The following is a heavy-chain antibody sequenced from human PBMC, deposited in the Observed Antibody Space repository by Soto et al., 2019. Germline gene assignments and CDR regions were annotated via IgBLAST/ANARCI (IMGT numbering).Heavy chain of an antibody. CDR2: IYYSGST. D-gene: IGHD2-15*01. CDR3: ARLGYCSGGSCPDGG. J-gene: IGHJ4*02. V-gene: IGHV4-39*01. CDR1: GGSISSSSYY. Sequence: QLQLQESGPGLVKPSETLSLTCTVSGGSISSSSYYWGWIRQPPGKGLEWIGSIYYSGSTYYNPSLKSRVTISVDTSKNQLSLKLSSVTAADTAVYYCARLGYCSGGSCPDGGWGQGTLVTVSS.